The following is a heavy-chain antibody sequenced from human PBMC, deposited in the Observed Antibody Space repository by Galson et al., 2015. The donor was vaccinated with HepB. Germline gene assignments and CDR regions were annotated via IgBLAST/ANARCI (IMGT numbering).Heavy chain of an antibody. CDR3: VGYCSGGSCYSFDY. Sequence: LRLSCAASGFTFSSYAMHWVRQAPGKGLEYVSAISSNGGSTYYADSVKGRFTISRDNSKNTLYLQMSSLRAEDTAVYYCVGYCSGGSCYSFDYWGQGTLVTVSS. V-gene: IGHV3-64D*06. CDR1: GFTFSSYA. D-gene: IGHD2-15*01. CDR2: ISSNGGST. J-gene: IGHJ4*02.